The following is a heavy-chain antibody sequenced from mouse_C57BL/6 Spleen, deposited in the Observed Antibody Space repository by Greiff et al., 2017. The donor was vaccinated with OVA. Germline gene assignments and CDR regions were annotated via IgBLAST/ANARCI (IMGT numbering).Heavy chain of an antibody. J-gene: IGHJ2*01. Sequence: EVQLQQSGPELVKPGASVKIPCKASGYTFTDYNMDWVKQSHGKSLEWIGDINPNNGGTIYNQKFKGKATLTVDKSSSTAYMELRSLTSEDTAVYYCARSPLLLRYPGYFDYWGQGTTLTVSS. CDR3: ARSPLLLRYPGYFDY. CDR1: GYTFTDYN. V-gene: IGHV1-18*01. D-gene: IGHD1-1*01. CDR2: INPNNGGT.